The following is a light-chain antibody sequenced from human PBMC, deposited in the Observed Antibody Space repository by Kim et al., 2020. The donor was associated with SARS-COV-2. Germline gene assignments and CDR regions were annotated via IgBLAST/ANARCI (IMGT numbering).Light chain of an antibody. CDR3: MIWYSSASV. J-gene: IGLJ2*01. CDR2: YKSDSDK. V-gene: IGLV5-45*02. CDR1: SGINVGAYR. Sequence: QPVLTQPSSLSASPGASASLTCTFRSGINVGAYRIHWYQQKPGSPPQYLLRYKSDSDKQQGSGVSSRFSGSKDASANAGILLISGLQSDDEADYYCMIWYSSASVFGGGTQLTVL.